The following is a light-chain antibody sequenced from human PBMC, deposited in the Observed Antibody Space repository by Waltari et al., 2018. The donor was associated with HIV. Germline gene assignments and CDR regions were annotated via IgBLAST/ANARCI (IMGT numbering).Light chain of an antibody. CDR3: SSYSARGFVV. V-gene: IGLV2-14*01. J-gene: IGLJ3*02. CDR1: PSHISDFNF. Sequence: HSALTQPASVSGSPGQSITISCTGPPSHISDFNFISWYHQSPGRAPTLIIFEVYSRPSGISDRFSGSKSGVTASLTISALRAEDEADYFCSSYSARGFVVFGGGTKVTVL. CDR2: EVY.